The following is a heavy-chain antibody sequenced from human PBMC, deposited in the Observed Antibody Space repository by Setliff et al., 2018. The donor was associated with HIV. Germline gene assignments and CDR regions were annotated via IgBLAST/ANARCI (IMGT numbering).Heavy chain of an antibody. V-gene: IGHV4-31*03. CDR2: IYYSGST. Sequence: PSETLSLTCTVSGGSVNSGDYYWSWIRQHPGKGLEWIGYIYYSGSTFYNPSLKSRGVISMETSTNQFSLKLNSVSAADTAVYYCAREVRGAQLYYVDYWGQGALVTVSS. D-gene: IGHD3-10*01. CDR1: GGSVNSGDYY. J-gene: IGHJ4*02. CDR3: AREVRGAQLYYVDY.